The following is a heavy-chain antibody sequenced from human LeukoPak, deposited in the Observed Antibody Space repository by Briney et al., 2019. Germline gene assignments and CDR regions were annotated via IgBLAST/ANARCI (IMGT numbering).Heavy chain of an antibody. CDR1: GGSISSSTYY. CDR2: ITYSGST. Sequence: SETLSLTCTVSGGSISSSTYYWGWIRQPPGKGLEWIGSITYSGSTYYNPSLKSRVTISVDTSKNQFSLKLSSVTAADTAVYYCARGGYDTLEYYYYYMDVWGKGTTVTVSS. D-gene: IGHD3-3*01. CDR3: ARGGYDTLEYYYYYMDV. V-gene: IGHV4-39*07. J-gene: IGHJ6*03.